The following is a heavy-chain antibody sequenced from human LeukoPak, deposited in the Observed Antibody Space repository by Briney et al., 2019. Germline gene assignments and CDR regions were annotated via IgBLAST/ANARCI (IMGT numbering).Heavy chain of an antibody. Sequence: GGSLRLSCAASGFTFSSYWMSWVRQAPGKGLEWVATIKQYGSEKYYVDSVKGRFTISRDNAKKSLFLHMDSLRGEDTAVYYCARAAEISALDNWGQGTLVTVSS. CDR3: ARAAEISALDN. V-gene: IGHV3-7*05. J-gene: IGHJ4*02. D-gene: IGHD6-13*01. CDR2: IKQYGSEK. CDR1: GFTFSSYW.